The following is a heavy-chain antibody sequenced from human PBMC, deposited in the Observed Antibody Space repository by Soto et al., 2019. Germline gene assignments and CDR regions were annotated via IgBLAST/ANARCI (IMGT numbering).Heavy chain of an antibody. CDR1: GGSVSSYS. D-gene: IGHD5-18*01. J-gene: IGHJ4*02. CDR2: VYYSGST. V-gene: IGHV4-59*02. CDR3: ASSPPAMVAPNI. Sequence: LSLTCTVSGGSVSSYSWTWVRQPPGKGLEWIGYVYYSGSTHYNPSLKSRVTISLDTSKNQFSLKLTSVTAADTAMYFCASSPPAMVAPNIWGQGTLVTVSS.